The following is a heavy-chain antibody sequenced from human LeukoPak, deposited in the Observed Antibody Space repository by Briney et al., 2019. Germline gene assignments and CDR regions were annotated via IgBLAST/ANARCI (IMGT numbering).Heavy chain of an antibody. D-gene: IGHD1-26*01. J-gene: IGHJ4*02. CDR2: VSAIGDAT. CDR1: GFTFSSYG. V-gene: IGHV3-23*01. Sequence: GGSLRLPCAASGFTFSSYGMGWVRQAPGKGLEWVSSVSAIGDATYYADSVKGRFTISRDDTKKTMYLQISRLRAEDTAIYFCAKVGELGATSDYFDYWGQGALVTVSS. CDR3: AKVGELGATSDYFDY.